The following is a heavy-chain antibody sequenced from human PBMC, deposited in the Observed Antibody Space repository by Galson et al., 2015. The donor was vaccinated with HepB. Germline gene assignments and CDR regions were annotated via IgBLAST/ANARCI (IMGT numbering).Heavy chain of an antibody. CDR2: ISYDGSDT. J-gene: IGHJ4*02. Sequence: SLRLSCAASGFAFSSYGMHWVRQAPGKGLERVAVISYDGSDTYYADSVKGRFTISRDSSTNTLYLQMNSLRTDDTAVYYCATLGHIRGYRDADVRSLYYFDYWGQGTLVTVSS. D-gene: IGHD5-18*01. V-gene: IGHV3-30*03. CDR1: GFAFSSYG. CDR3: ATLGHIRGYRDADVRSLYYFDY.